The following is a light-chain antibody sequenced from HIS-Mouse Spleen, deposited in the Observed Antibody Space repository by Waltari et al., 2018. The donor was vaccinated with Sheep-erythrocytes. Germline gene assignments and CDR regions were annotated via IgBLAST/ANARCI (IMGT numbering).Light chain of an antibody. CDR1: QLGAKY. CDR2: QDS. Sequence: SYELTQPPSVSVSPGQTASITCSGEQLGAKYACCYQQKPGQSPVLVIYQDSKRPSGIPERFSGSNSGNTATLTISGTQAMDEADYYCQAWDSSTAVFGGGTKLTVL. J-gene: IGLJ2*01. CDR3: QAWDSSTAV. V-gene: IGLV3-1*01.